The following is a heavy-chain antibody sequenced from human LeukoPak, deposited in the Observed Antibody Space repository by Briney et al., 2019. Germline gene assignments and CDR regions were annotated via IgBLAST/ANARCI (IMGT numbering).Heavy chain of an antibody. V-gene: IGHV5-51*01. Sequence: GESLKISCKASGYTFTTYWIGWVRRMPGKGLEWMGIIYPGDSDTRYNPSFQGQVTISADKSINTAYLHWSSLKASDTANYYCARRGFSSEEYDFWGQGTLVTVSS. J-gene: IGHJ4*02. D-gene: IGHD5-18*01. CDR2: IYPGDSDT. CDR1: GYTFTTYW. CDR3: ARRGFSSEEYDF.